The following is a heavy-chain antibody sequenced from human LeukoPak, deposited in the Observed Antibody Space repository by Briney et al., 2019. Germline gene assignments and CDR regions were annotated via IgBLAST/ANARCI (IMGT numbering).Heavy chain of an antibody. D-gene: IGHD3-10*01. CDR3: ARRAPGGWFDP. Sequence: SETLSLTCTVPGGSISTSSYYWGWVRQPPGKGLEWIGSIFYSGITYYNPSLNSRVTISVDTSQNHFSLRLSSVTAADTAVYYCARRAPGGWFDPWGQGTLVTVSS. V-gene: IGHV4-39*02. CDR1: GGSISTSSYY. CDR2: IFYSGIT. J-gene: IGHJ5*02.